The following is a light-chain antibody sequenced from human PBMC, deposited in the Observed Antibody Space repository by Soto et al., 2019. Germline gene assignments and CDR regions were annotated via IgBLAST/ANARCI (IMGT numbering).Light chain of an antibody. CDR3: QQSYNTPYT. J-gene: IGKJ2*01. CDR1: QSIGRW. V-gene: IGKV1-39*01. CDR2: DAS. Sequence: DIQMTQSPSSLSASVGDRVTITCRTSQSIGRWLAWYQQKPGKAPKVLIYDASTLKSGVPSRFSGSGSGTDFTLTISSLQPEDFASYYCQQSYNTPYTFGQGTKVDIK.